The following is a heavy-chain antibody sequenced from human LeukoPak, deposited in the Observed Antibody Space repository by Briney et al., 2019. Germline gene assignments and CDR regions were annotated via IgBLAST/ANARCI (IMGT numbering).Heavy chain of an antibody. V-gene: IGHV1-2*02. CDR3: ARSSSGWALFDY. D-gene: IGHD6-19*01. J-gene: IGHJ4*02. CDR1: GYTFTGYY. Sequence: ASVKVSCKASGYTFTGYYMHWVRQAPGQGLEWMGWINPNSGGTNYAQKFQGRVTMTRDTSISTAYMELGRLRSDDTAVYYCARSSSGWALFDYWGQGTLVTVSS. CDR2: INPNSGGT.